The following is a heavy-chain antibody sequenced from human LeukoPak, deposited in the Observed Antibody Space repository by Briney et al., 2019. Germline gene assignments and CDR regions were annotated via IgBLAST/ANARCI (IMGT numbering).Heavy chain of an antibody. Sequence: PGGSLRLSCAASGFTLSNAWMNWVRQAPSKGLEWVGLIKSKANGETRDYAAPVKGRFTISRDDSDNTLYLQMNSLRAEDTAVYYCARDTSSYDYWGQGTLVTVSS. J-gene: IGHJ4*02. CDR3: ARDTSSYDY. V-gene: IGHV3-15*01. CDR2: IKSKANGETR. CDR1: GFTLSNAW. D-gene: IGHD2/OR15-2a*01.